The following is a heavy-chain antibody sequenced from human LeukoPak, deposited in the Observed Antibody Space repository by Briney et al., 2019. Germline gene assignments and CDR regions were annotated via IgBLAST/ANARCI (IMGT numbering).Heavy chain of an antibody. J-gene: IGHJ6*02. CDR2: MNPNSGNT. V-gene: IGHV1-8*01. D-gene: IGHD6-19*01. CDR1: GCTFTSYD. Sequence: ASVKVSCKASGCTFTSYDINWVRQATGQGLEWMGWMNPNSGNTGYAQKFQGRVTMTRNTSISTAYMELSSLRSEDTAVYYCAREGSGWYKYYYYGMDVWGQGTTVTVSS. CDR3: AREGSGWYKYYYYGMDV.